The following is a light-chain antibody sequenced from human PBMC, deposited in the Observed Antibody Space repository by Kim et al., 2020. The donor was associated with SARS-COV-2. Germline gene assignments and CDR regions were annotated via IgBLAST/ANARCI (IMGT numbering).Light chain of an antibody. J-gene: IGKJ2*03. CDR3: QQYGSSPYS. Sequence: LSPGERATLSCRASQSVSSSYLAWYQQKPDQPPRLRLCGASSRATGILDRFSGSGSGTDFTLTISRLEPEDFAVYYCQQYGSSPYSFGQGTKLEI. V-gene: IGKV3-20*01. CDR1: QSVSSSY. CDR2: GAS.